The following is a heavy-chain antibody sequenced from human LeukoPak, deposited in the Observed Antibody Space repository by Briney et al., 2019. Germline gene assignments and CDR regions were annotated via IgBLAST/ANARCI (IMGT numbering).Heavy chain of an antibody. CDR1: GFTFSSYG. CDR2: IRYDGSNK. Sequence: GRSLRLSCAASGFTFSSYGMHWVRQAPGKGLEWVAFIRYDGSNKYYADSVKGRFTISRDNSKNTLYLQMNSLRAEDTAVYYCAKDPEWELLADDYWGQGTLVTVSS. J-gene: IGHJ4*02. V-gene: IGHV3-30*02. D-gene: IGHD1-26*01. CDR3: AKDPEWELLADDY.